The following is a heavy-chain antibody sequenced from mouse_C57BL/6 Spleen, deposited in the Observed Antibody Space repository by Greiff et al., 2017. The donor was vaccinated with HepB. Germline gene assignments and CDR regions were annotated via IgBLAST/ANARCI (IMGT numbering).Heavy chain of an antibody. J-gene: IGHJ2*01. V-gene: IGHV1-5*01. CDR2: IYPGNSDT. CDR3: AREGYSIPAYFDY. D-gene: IGHD2-5*01. Sequence: EVQLQQSGTVLARPGASVKMSCKTSGYTFTSYWMHWVKQRPGQGLEWIGAIYPGNSDTSYNQKFKGKAKLTAVTSASTAYMELSSLTNEDSAVYYCAREGYSIPAYFDYWGQGTTLTVSS. CDR1: GYTFTSYW.